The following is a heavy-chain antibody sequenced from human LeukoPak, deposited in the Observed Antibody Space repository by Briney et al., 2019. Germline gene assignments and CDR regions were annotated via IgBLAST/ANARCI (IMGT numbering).Heavy chain of an antibody. CDR3: ARGRYYGSGSHYNEVGDWFDP. J-gene: IGHJ5*02. D-gene: IGHD3-10*01. V-gene: IGHV1-8*01. CDR1: GYTFTSYD. Sequence: ASVKVSCKASGYTFTSYDINWVRQATGQGLEWMGWMNPNSGNTGYAQKFQGRVTMTRNTSISTAYMELSSLRSEDTAVYYCARGRYYGSGSHYNEVGDWFDPWGQGTLVTVSS. CDR2: MNPNSGNT.